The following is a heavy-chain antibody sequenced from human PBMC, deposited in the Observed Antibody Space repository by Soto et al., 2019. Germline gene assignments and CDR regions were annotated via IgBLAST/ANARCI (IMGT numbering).Heavy chain of an antibody. CDR1: GFTFATYA. Sequence: EVQLLESGGGLVQPGGSLRLSCAASGFTFATYAMGWVRQAPGKGLEWVSGISDNGRSTSYTDSVKGRFTICRDNSRNTLYLQMNSLRVEDTAVYYCAKRDGGYASFDYWGQGILVTVSS. D-gene: IGHD5-12*01. V-gene: IGHV3-23*01. CDR2: ISDNGRST. J-gene: IGHJ4*02. CDR3: AKRDGGYASFDY.